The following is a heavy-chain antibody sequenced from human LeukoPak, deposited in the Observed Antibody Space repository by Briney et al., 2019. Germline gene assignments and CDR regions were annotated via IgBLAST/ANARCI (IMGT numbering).Heavy chain of an antibody. CDR3: ARGGNLWFGEPPYYYGMDV. J-gene: IGHJ6*02. CDR2: IDPSGGST. D-gene: IGHD3-10*01. V-gene: IGHV1-46*01. CDR1: GYTFTSYE. Sequence: GASVKVSCKASGYTFTSYEINWVRQAPGHGLEWMGIIDPSGGSTDYAQEFQGRVTMTRDTATSTVYMELSSLRSDDTAVYYCARGGNLWFGEPPYYYGMDVWGQGTTVTVSS.